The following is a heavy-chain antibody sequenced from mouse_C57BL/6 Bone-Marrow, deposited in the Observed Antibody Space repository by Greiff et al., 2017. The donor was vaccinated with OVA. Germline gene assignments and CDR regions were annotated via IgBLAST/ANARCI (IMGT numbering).Heavy chain of an antibody. CDR3: ARRGGY. J-gene: IGHJ2*01. Sequence: VKLQQSGAELVRPGASVKLPFNSSGYTFTDYYINWVKQRPGQGLEWIARIYPGSGNTYYNEKFKGKATLTAEKSSSTAYMQLSSLTSEDSAVYFCARRGGYWGQGTTLTVSS. CDR2: IYPGSGNT. V-gene: IGHV1-76*01. CDR1: GYTFTDYY.